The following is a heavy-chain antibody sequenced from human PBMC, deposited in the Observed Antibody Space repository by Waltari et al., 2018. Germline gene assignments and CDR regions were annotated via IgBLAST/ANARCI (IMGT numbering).Heavy chain of an antibody. J-gene: IGHJ4*02. CDR3: ARDPASQAYAHPFDY. V-gene: IGHV3-48*01. CDR2: ISSSSSTI. Sequence: EVQLVESGGGLVQPGGSLRLSCAASGFTFSSHRMNSVRHAPGKGLEWVSYISSSSSTINYADSGKGRFTISRDNAKNSLYLQMNSLRAEDTAVYYCARDPASQAYAHPFDYWGQGTLVTVSS. CDR1: GFTFSSHR. D-gene: IGHD2-2*01.